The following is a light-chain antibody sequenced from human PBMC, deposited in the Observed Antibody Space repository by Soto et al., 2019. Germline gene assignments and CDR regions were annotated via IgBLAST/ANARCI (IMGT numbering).Light chain of an antibody. J-gene: IGKJ5*01. Sequence: EVVLTQSPATLSLSPGERATLSCRASQSVNTYLAWYQQKPGQPPRLLIHDASNRATGIPARFSGSGSGTDFTLTISSLEPEDFAIYYCQQRMIWPPITFGQGTRLEMK. V-gene: IGKV3-11*01. CDR2: DAS. CDR1: QSVNTY. CDR3: QQRMIWPPIT.